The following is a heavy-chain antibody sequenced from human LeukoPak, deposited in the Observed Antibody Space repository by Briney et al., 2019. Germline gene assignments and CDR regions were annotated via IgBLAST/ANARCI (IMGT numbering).Heavy chain of an antibody. CDR1: GGSISSYY. D-gene: IGHD6-19*01. Sequence: SETLSLTCTVSGGSISSYYWSWIRQPPGKGLEWIGYIYYSGSTNYNPSLKSRVTISVDTSKNQFSLKLSSVTAADTAVYYCARDRYGSGWYYDYWGQGTLVTVSS. CDR3: ARDRYGSGWYYDY. CDR2: IYYSGST. J-gene: IGHJ4*02. V-gene: IGHV4-59*12.